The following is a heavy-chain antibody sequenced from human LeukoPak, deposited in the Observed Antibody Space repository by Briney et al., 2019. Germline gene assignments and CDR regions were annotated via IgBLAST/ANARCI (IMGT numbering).Heavy chain of an antibody. CDR2: IASDGSST. CDR3: ARTRRNSGSYYGDY. CDR1: GFTFSSYW. D-gene: IGHD1-26*01. J-gene: IGHJ4*02. V-gene: IGHV3-74*01. Sequence: GGSLRLSCAASGFTFSSYWMNWVRQAPGKGLVWVSRIASDGSSTTYADSVKGRFSISRDNAKNTLYLQMNSLRADDTAVYYCARTRRNSGSYYGDYWGQGTLVTVSS.